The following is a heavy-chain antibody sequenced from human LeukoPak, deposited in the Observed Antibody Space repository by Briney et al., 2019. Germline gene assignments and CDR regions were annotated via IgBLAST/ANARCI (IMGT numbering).Heavy chain of an antibody. V-gene: IGHV3-74*01. CDR1: GFTFSSYW. CDR2: INSDGSST. J-gene: IGHJ4*02. CDR3: AKDWSSGWFFDY. D-gene: IGHD6-19*01. Sequence: GGSLRLSCAASGFTFSSYWMHWVRQAPGKGLVWVSRINSDGSSTSYADSVKGRFTISRDNSKNTLYLQMNSLRAEDTAVYYCAKDWSSGWFFDYWGQGTLVTVSS.